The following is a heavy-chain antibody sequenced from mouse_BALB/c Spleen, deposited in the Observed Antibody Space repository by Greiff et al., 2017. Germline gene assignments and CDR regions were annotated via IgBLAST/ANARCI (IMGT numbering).Heavy chain of an antibody. V-gene: IGHV5-4*02. CDR1: GFTFSDYY. CDR2: ISDGGSYT. Sequence: EVKLMESGGGLVKPGGSLKLSCAASGFTFSDYYMYWVRQTPEKRLEWVATISDGGSYTYYPDSVKGRFTISRDNAKNNLYLQMSSLKSEDTAMYYCARRGGNYEFAYWGQGTLVTVSA. CDR3: ARRGGNYEFAY. D-gene: IGHD2-1*01. J-gene: IGHJ3*01.